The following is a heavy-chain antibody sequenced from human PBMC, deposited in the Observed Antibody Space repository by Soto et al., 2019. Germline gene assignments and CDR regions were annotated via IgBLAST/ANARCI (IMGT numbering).Heavy chain of an antibody. CDR2: ISPKSGSI. CDR3: VKDRDSNSWPSRDV. D-gene: IGHD3-22*01. V-gene: IGHV1-18*01. J-gene: IGHJ6*02. CDR1: GYTFTRNG. Sequence: AAVKVSCKTSGYTFTRNGISWVRQAPGQGREWMGWISPKSGSIKYAQKFQGRVIMTTDTYTSTAYMEVRSLRSDDTAVYYCVKDRDSNSWPSRDVWGPGTTVTVSS.